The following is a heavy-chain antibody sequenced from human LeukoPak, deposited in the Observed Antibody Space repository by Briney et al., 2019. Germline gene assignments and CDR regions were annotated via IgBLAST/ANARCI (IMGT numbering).Heavy chain of an antibody. V-gene: IGHV3-7*01. CDR3: ARSTAGLDY. D-gene: IGHD1-1*01. Sequence: GGSLRLSCAASGFTFSNYWMSWVRQAPGKGLEWVANIRQDGSEKYYVDSMRGRFTISRDNAKNSQYLQMSSLRAEDTAVYYCARSTAGLDYWGQGTLVTVSS. J-gene: IGHJ4*02. CDR2: IRQDGSEK. CDR1: GFTFSNYW.